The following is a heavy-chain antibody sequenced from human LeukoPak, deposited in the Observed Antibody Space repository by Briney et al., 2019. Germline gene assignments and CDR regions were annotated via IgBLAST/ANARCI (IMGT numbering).Heavy chain of an antibody. V-gene: IGHV3-23*01. CDR2: ISGSGGST. Sequence: PGGSLGLSCAASGFTFSSYAMSWVRQAPGKGLEWVSAISGSGGSTYYADSVKGRFTISRDNSKNTLYLQMNSLRAEDTAVYYCAKEPLRYFAEGLLDPWGQGTLVTVSS. J-gene: IGHJ5*02. CDR1: GFTFSSYA. D-gene: IGHD3-9*01. CDR3: AKEPLRYFAEGLLDP.